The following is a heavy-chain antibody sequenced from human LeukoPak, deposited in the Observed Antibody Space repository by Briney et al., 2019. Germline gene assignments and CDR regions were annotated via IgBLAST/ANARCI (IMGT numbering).Heavy chain of an antibody. D-gene: IGHD5-18*01. J-gene: IGHJ4*02. CDR3: ARGRYSYGLPFDY. Sequence: SETLSLTCAVYGGSFSGYYWSWIRQPPGKGLEWIEEINHSGSTNYNPSLKSRVTISVDTSKNQFSLKLSSVTAADTAVYYCARGRYSYGLPFDYWGQGTLVTVSS. V-gene: IGHV4-34*01. CDR2: INHSGST. CDR1: GGSFSGYY.